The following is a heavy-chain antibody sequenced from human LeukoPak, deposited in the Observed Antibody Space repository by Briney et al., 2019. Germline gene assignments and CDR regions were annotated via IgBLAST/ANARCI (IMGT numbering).Heavy chain of an antibody. V-gene: IGHV4-4*07. Sequence: SETLSLTCTVSGGSISIYYWSWIRQPAGKGLEWIGRIYTSGSTNYTPSLKSRVTMSVDTSKNQFSLRLSSVTAADTAVYYCARGNYDILTGYYSAFDIWGQGTMVTVSS. CDR3: ARGNYDILTGYYSAFDI. J-gene: IGHJ3*02. CDR2: IYTSGST. CDR1: GGSISIYY. D-gene: IGHD3-9*01.